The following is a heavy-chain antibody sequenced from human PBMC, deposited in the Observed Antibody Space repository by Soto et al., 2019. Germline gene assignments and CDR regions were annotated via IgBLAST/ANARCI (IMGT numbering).Heavy chain of an antibody. CDR3: ARDPGRDSPIDY. Sequence: QVQLVESGGCVVQPGRSLRLSCTASGFTLSDYGMHWVRQAPGKGLEWVAVIWHDGGAKYYAESVTGRITISRDNSKNTVHLQIDSLGAEDTALYYCARDPGRDSPIDYWGQGTLVTVSS. CDR1: GFTLSDYG. D-gene: IGHD3-22*01. V-gene: IGHV3-33*01. CDR2: IWHDGGAK. J-gene: IGHJ4*02.